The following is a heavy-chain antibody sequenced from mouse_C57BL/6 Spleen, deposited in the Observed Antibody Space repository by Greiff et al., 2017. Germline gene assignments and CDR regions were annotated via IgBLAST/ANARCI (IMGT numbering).Heavy chain of an antibody. J-gene: IGHJ1*03. D-gene: IGHD1-1*01. CDR1: GFTFSDYY. CDR3: ARATYYGSSYRYFEG. CDR2: INYDGSST. Sequence: DVQLVESEGGLVQPGSSMKLSCTASGFTFSDYYMAWVRQVPEKGLEWVANINYDGSSTYYLDSLKCRFIISRDNAKNILYLKMSSLKSEDTATYYCARATYYGSSYRYFEGWGTGTTVTVSS. V-gene: IGHV5-16*01.